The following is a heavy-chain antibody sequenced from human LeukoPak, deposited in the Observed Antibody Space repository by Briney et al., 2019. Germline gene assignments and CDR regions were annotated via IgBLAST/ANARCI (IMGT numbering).Heavy chain of an antibody. D-gene: IGHD4-23*01. Sequence: PSGTLSLTCAVSGGSISSNNWWSWVRQTPGKGLEWIGEIYNSGSTNYNPSLKSRVTISVDKSKNQFSLRLSSVTAADTALYYCARSGNSWHFDLWGRGTLVTVSS. V-gene: IGHV4-4*02. CDR1: GGSISSNNW. CDR3: ARSGNSWHFDL. J-gene: IGHJ2*01. CDR2: IYNSGST.